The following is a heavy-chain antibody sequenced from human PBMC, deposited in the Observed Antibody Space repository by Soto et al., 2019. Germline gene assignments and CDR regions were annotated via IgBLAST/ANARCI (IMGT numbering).Heavy chain of an antibody. D-gene: IGHD2-15*01. CDR2: LTAGGTYT. J-gene: IGHJ4*02. CDR1: GFTFSVYA. V-gene: IGHV3-23*01. CDR3: AKVRGELGYCSGGSFYFDS. Sequence: VQLLESGGGLVQPGGSLRLSCAASGFTFSVYAMTWVRQAPGKGLEWVSSLTAGGTYTYYAESVKGRFTISRDNSNNTWVLQMNSLRAEDTAVYYCAKVRGELGYCSGGSFYFDSWGQGILVSVSS.